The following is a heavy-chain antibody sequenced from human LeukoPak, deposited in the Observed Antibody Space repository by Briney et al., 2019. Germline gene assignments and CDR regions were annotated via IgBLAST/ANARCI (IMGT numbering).Heavy chain of an antibody. Sequence: GSLRLSCAASGFIFTDYWMYWVRQAPGRGLAWVANIKEDGSEKNYVDSVKGRFTISRDNAKNSVYLQMNSLRVEDTAVYYCARKVWGPEYWGQGTLVTVSS. CDR2: IKEDGSEK. D-gene: IGHD1-14*01. V-gene: IGHV3-7*01. CDR3: ARKVWGPEY. J-gene: IGHJ4*02. CDR1: GFIFTDYW.